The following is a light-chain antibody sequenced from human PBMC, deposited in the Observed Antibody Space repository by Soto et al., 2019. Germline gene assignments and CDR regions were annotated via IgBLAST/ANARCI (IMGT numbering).Light chain of an antibody. CDR1: QSVSSY. J-gene: IGKJ5*01. Sequence: HYTAPSPPSPEQRDCLSCXXSQSVSSYLAWYQQKPGQAPRLLIYGASNRATGIPARFSGSGSGTDFTLTISSLESEDFAVYYCQQRSNWPPITFGQGTRLEIK. CDR2: GAS. V-gene: IGKV3-11*01. CDR3: QQRSNWPPIT.